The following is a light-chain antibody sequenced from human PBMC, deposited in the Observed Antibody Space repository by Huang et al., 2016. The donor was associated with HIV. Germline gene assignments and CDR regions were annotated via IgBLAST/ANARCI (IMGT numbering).Light chain of an antibody. CDR2: AAA. J-gene: IGKJ1*01. V-gene: IGKV1-9*01. CDR1: QGISSY. CDR3: QQLNSYPPWT. Sequence: IQLTQSPSSLSASVGDRVTITCRASQGISSYLAWYPQKPRKAPKLLIYAAATLQSGVPSRFSGSGSGTDFTLTISSLQPEDFATYYCQQLNSYPPWTFGQGTKVEIK.